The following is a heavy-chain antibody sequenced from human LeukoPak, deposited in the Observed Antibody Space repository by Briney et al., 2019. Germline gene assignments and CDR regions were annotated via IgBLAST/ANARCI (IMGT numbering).Heavy chain of an antibody. CDR3: ARSTPADY. J-gene: IGHJ4*02. CDR2: IYHSGST. V-gene: IGHV4-59*12. CDR1: GGSISSYY. Sequence: SETLSLTCTVSGGSISSYYWSWIRQPPGKGLEWIGYIYHSGSTYYNPSLKSRVTISVDRSKNQFSLKLSSVTAADTAVYYCARSTPADYWGQGTLVTVSS.